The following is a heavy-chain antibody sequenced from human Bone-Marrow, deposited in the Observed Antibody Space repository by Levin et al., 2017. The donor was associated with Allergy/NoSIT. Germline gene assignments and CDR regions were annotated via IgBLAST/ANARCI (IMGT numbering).Heavy chain of an antibody. Sequence: GGSLRLSCTASGFTFGDYIMSWFRQAPGKGLEWVGFIRSKALGGTTEYAASVKGRFTISRDDSKSITYLQMNSLKTEDTAVYYCTRESLRVAGYWGQGTLVTVSS. D-gene: IGHD3-16*02. CDR1: GFTFGDYI. CDR2: IRSKALGGTT. V-gene: IGHV3-49*03. CDR3: TRESLRVAGY. J-gene: IGHJ4*02.